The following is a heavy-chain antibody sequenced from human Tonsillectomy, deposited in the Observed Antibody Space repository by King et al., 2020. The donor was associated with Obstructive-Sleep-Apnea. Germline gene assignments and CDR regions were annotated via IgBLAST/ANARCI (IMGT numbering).Heavy chain of an antibody. CDR3: AREVGSYGYYFDY. D-gene: IGHD3-16*01. V-gene: IGHV4-59*01. J-gene: IGHJ4*02. CDR1: GGSISSYY. Sequence: VQLQESGPGLVKPSETLSLTCTVSGGSISSYYWSWIRQPPGKGLEWIGYIYYSGSTNYNPALRSRVTISIDTSKNQFSLKLSSVTAADTAVYYCAREVGSYGYYFDYCGQGTLVTVSS. CDR2: IYYSGST.